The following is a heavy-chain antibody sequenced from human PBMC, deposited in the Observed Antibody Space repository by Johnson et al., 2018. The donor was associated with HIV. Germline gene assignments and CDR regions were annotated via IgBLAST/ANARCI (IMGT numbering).Heavy chain of an antibody. Sequence: QVQLVESGGGLVQPGGSLRLSCAASGFTFSSYGMHWVRQAPGKGLEWVAVIWYDGSNKYYVESVKGRFTISRDNSKNSLYLQMNSLRAEDTAVYYCARDRWGLKDAFDIWGQGTMVTVSS. J-gene: IGHJ3*02. CDR1: GFTFSSYG. CDR2: IWYDGSNK. V-gene: IGHV3-33*08. CDR3: ARDRWGLKDAFDI. D-gene: IGHD3-16*01.